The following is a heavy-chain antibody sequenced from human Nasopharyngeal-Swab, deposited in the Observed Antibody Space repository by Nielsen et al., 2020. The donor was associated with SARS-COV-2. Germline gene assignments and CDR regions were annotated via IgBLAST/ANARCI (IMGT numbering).Heavy chain of an antibody. CDR1: GGTFRRFG. CDR3: TIDSRTYFDTSGHLDY. V-gene: IGHV1-69*10. CDR2: TVPTADIT. J-gene: IGHJ4*02. D-gene: IGHD3-22*01. Sequence: SVQVSCKASGGTFRRFGFSWVRQAPGQGLEWMGRTVPTADITHYAQQFQGRVTITADKSTSTTYMEMSSLRFEDTAVYYCTIDSRTYFDTSGHLDYWGQGTLVTVSS.